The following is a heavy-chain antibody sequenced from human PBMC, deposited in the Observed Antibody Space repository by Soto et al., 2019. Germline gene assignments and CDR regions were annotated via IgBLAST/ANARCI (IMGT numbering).Heavy chain of an antibody. J-gene: IGHJ3*02. CDR1: GYTFTSYG. V-gene: IGHV1-18*01. Sequence: GASVKVSCKASGYTFTSYGISWVRQAPGQGLEWMGWISAYNGNTNYALKLQGRVTMTTDTSTSTAYMELRSLRSDDTAVYYCARAARITMVRGVMSPDAFDIWGQGTMVTVSS. D-gene: IGHD3-10*01. CDR3: ARAARITMVRGVMSPDAFDI. CDR2: ISAYNGNT.